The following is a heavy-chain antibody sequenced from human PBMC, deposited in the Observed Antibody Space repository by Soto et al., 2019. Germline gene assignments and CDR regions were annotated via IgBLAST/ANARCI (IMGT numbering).Heavy chain of an antibody. CDR3: ARNGYSHYYGMDV. V-gene: IGHV4-34*01. J-gene: IGHJ6*02. CDR2: INHSGST. CDR1: GGSFSGYY. Sequence: PSETLSLTCAVYGGSFSGYYWSWIRQPPGKGLEWIGEINHSGSTNYNPSLKSRVTISVDTSKNQFSLKLSSVTAADTAVYYCARNGYSHYYGMDVWGQGTTVTVSS. D-gene: IGHD6-13*01.